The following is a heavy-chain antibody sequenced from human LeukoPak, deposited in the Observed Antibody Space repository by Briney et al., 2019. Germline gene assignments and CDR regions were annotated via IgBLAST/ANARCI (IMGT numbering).Heavy chain of an antibody. Sequence: PGGSLRLSCVASGFTFSSYVMHWVRQAPGKGLEWVAFIRYDGSNKYYADSVKGRFTISRDNSKNTLYLQMNGLRAEDTAVYYCARDGIQLAARWFDPWGQGTLVTVSS. CDR3: ARDGIQLAARWFDP. D-gene: IGHD6-6*01. J-gene: IGHJ5*02. CDR2: IRYDGSNK. CDR1: GFTFSSYV. V-gene: IGHV3-30*02.